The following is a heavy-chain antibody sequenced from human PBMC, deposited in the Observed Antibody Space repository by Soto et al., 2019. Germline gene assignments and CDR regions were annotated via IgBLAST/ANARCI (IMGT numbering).Heavy chain of an antibody. V-gene: IGHV1-8*01. CDR2: MNPNSGNT. D-gene: IGHD3-9*01. CDR1: GYTFTSYD. CDR3: ARGATVLRYFDWSGGDY. J-gene: IGHJ4*02. Sequence: QVQLVQSGAEVKKPGASVKVSCKASGYTFTSYDINWVRQATGQGLEWMGWMNPNSGNTGYAQKFKGRVTMTGNTSISTAYMERSSLRSEDTAVYYCARGATVLRYFDWSGGDYWGQGTLVTVSS.